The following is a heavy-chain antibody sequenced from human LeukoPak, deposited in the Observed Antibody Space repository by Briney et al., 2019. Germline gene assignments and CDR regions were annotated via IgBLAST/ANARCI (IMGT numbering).Heavy chain of an antibody. D-gene: IGHD6-13*01. J-gene: IGHJ6*02. CDR3: ARDPPRWKQQLDYYYGMDA. V-gene: IGHV3-74*01. CDR2: INSDGSST. Sequence: ESGGSLRLSCAASGFTFSSYWMHWVRQAPGKGLVWVSRINSDGSSTSYADSVKGRFTISRDNAKNTLYLQMNSLRAEDTAVYYCARDPPRWKQQLDYYYGMDAWGQGTTVTVSS. CDR1: GFTFSSYW.